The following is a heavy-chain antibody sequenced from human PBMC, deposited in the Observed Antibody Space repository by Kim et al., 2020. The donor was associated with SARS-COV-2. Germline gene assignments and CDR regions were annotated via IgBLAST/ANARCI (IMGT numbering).Heavy chain of an antibody. Sequence: TYADPVKGRFIISREHAKSMVYLQMNGLRPEDTAVYYCARQKGSSDSFNSWGQGTLVTVSS. D-gene: IGHD3-22*01. J-gene: IGHJ5*01. V-gene: IGHV3-74*01. CDR3: ARQKGSSDSFNS.